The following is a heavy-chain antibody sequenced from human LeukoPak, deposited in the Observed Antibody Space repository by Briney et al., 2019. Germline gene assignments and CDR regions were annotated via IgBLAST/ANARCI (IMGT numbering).Heavy chain of an antibody. CDR3: VRDMDL. CDR1: GFTFSSYW. V-gene: IGHV3-7*01. CDR2: IKEDGSEK. Sequence: GGSLRLSCAASGFTFSSYWMTWVRQAPGNGLEWVANIKEDGSEKSYVDSVKGRFTISRDSAKNSLYLQMHSLRAEDTAVYYCVRDMDLWGQGTTVTVSS. J-gene: IGHJ6*02.